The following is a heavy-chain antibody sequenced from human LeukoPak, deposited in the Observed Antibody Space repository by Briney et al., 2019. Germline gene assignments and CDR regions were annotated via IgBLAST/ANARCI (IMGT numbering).Heavy chain of an antibody. CDR1: GGSISSYY. CDR3: ASYSNYLY. CDR2: IYYSGST. Sequence: SETLSLTCIVSGGSISSYYWSWIRQPPGKGLEWIGYIYYSGSTNYNPSLKSRVTISVDTSKNQFSLKLSSVTAADTAVYYCASYSNYLYWGQGTLVTVSS. V-gene: IGHV4-59*01. D-gene: IGHD4-11*01. J-gene: IGHJ4*02.